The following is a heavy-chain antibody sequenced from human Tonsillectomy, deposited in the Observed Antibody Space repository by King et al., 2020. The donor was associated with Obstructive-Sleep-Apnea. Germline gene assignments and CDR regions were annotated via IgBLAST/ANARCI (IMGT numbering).Heavy chain of an antibody. CDR2: CYACGTT. J-gene: IGHJ6*02. CDR3: ARTNTYGDSRSAYYYYGMDV. Sequence: VQLVESGGGLVQPGGSLRLSCASSGFTVSTNYMSWVRQAPGTGLEWVSSCYACGTTYYSDSVKGHFTISRHNSKNTPNLQMNSLRAEDTAVYYCARTNTYGDSRSAYYYYGMDVWGQGTTVTVSS. D-gene: IGHD4-17*01. CDR1: GFTVSTNY. V-gene: IGHV3-53*04.